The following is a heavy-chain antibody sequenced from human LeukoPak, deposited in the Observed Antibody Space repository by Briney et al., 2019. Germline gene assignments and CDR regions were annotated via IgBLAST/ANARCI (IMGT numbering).Heavy chain of an antibody. D-gene: IGHD3-22*01. CDR2: ISGSGGST. J-gene: IGHJ4*02. CDR1: GFTFSSYA. CDR3: SRKYDSSGYFDY. V-gene: IGHV3-23*01. Sequence: PGGSLRLSCAASGFTFSSYAMSWVRQAPGKGLEWVSAISGSGGSTYYADSVKGRFTISRDNSKSTLYLQMNTLRAEDTAVYYCSRKYDSSGYFDYWGRGTLVTVSS.